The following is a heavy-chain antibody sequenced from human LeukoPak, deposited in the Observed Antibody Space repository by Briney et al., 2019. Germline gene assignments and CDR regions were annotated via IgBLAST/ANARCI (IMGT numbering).Heavy chain of an antibody. Sequence: ASVKVSCKASGYTFTSYYMHWVRQAPGQGLEWMGIINPSGGSTSYAQKFQGRVTMTRDTSTSTAYMELSSLRSEDTAVYYCARARAAAASRFDPWGQGTLVTVSS. CDR3: ARARAAAASRFDP. CDR1: GYTFTSYY. CDR2: INPSGGST. J-gene: IGHJ5*02. D-gene: IGHD6-13*01. V-gene: IGHV1-46*01.